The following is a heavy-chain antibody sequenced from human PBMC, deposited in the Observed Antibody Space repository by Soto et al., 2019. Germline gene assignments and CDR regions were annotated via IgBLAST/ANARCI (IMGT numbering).Heavy chain of an antibody. Sequence: EVQLSQSGGGLVQPGGSLRLSCAGSGFTFINYAMNWVRQARGKGLEWVSSISGGGDATFFANSVRGRFTISRDNSDNTVTLQMNSLGVDDTAVYYCARKILGSTSRPDYWYFDLWGRGTRVTVSS. D-gene: IGHD7-27*01. CDR2: ISGGGDAT. J-gene: IGHJ2*01. CDR1: GFTFINYA. V-gene: IGHV3-23*01. CDR3: ARKILGSTSRPDYWYFDL.